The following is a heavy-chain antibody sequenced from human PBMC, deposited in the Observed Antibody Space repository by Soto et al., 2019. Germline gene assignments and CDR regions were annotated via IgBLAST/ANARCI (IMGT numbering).Heavy chain of an antibody. J-gene: IGHJ4*02. V-gene: IGHV5-51*01. Sequence: GESLKISCRGSAYTFTSYWIGWARQMPGKGLEWMGIIYPGDSDTKYSPSFQGQVTISADKSISTAYLQWSSLKASDTAMYYCARQYDSGSFNSWGQGTLVTVSS. CDR1: AYTFTSYW. CDR2: IYPGDSDT. CDR3: ARQYDSGSFNS. D-gene: IGHD3-10*01.